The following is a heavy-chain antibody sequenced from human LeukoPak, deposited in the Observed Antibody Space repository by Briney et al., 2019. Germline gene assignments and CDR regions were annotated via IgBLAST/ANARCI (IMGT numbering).Heavy chain of an antibody. J-gene: IGHJ4*02. CDR2: ISWNSGSI. Sequence: GGSLRLSCAASGFTFDDYAMHWVRQAPGKGLEWVSGISWNSGSIGYADSVKGRFTISRDNAKNSLYLQMNSLRAEDTAVYYCARGTVTYYFDYWGQGTLVTVSS. CDR3: ARGTVTYYFDY. V-gene: IGHV3-9*01. D-gene: IGHD4-17*01. CDR1: GFTFDDYA.